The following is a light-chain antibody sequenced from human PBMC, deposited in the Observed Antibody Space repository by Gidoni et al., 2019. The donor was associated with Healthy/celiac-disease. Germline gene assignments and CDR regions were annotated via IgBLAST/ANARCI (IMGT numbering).Light chain of an antibody. CDR2: EVS. J-gene: IGLJ2*01. CDR1: SSDVGGYNY. V-gene: IGLV2-8*01. CDR3: SSDAGSNPLV. Sequence: QSALTPHTSASGPPVQSGTISCTGTSSDVGGYNYVSWYQQQPGKAPKLMIYEVSKRPSGVPDRFSGSKSGKTASLTVSGLQAEDEADYYCSSDAGSNPLVFGGGTKLTVL.